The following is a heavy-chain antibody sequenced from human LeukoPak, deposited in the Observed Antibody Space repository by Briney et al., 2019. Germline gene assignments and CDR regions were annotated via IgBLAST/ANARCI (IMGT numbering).Heavy chain of an antibody. Sequence: PSETLSLTCTVSGGSISSSSYYWGWIRQPPGKGLEWIGSIYYSGSTYYNPSLKSRVTISVDTSKNQFSLKLSSVTAADTAVYYCARHFSDWSGYVFYYFDYWGQGTLVTVSS. CDR3: ARHFSDWSGYVFYYFDY. CDR1: GGSISSSSYY. CDR2: IYYSGST. J-gene: IGHJ4*02. D-gene: IGHD3-3*01. V-gene: IGHV4-39*01.